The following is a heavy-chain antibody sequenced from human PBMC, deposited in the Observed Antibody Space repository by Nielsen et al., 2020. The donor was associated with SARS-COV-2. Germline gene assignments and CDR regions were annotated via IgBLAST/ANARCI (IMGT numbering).Heavy chain of an antibody. CDR3: ARHGDNFLTGFY. D-gene: IGHD3/OR15-3a*01. J-gene: IGHJ4*02. V-gene: IGHV4-61*02. CDR2: IYTSGRT. CDR1: GGSISSGSYY. Sequence: SETLSLTCTVSGGSISSGSYYWSWIRQPAGKGLEWLGRIYTSGRTTYNPSLKSRVTISIDMSKNHFSLKLSSVTAADTAVYYCARHGDNFLTGFYWGQGTLITVSS.